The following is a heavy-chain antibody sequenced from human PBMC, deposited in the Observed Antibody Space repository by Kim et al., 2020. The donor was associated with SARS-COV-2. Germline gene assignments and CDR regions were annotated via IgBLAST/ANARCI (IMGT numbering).Heavy chain of an antibody. D-gene: IGHD3-22*01. CDR3: ARDGDYYDSSGYYFPGSYYYYGMDV. J-gene: IGHJ6*02. CDR2: ISYDGSNK. V-gene: IGHV3-33*05. Sequence: GGSLRLSCAASGFTFSSYGMHWVRQAPGKGLEWVAVISYDGSNKYYADSVKGRFTISRDNSKNTLYLQMNSLRAEDTAVYYCARDGDYYDSSGYYFPGSYYYYGMDVWGQGTTVTVSS. CDR1: GFTFSSYG.